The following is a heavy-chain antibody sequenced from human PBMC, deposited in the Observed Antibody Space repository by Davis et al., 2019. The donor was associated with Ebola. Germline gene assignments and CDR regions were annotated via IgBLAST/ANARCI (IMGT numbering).Heavy chain of an antibody. J-gene: IGHJ4*02. Sequence: PSETLSLTCTVSGGAISSGDYYWSWIRHPPGKGLEWIGYIYYSGSTYYNPSLKSRVTISVDTSKNQFSLKLSSVTAADTAVYYCATFPGDYGGNSRLDYWGQGTLVTVSS. CDR3: ATFPGDYGGNSRLDY. CDR2: IYYSGST. CDR1: GGAISSGDYY. V-gene: IGHV4-30-4*01. D-gene: IGHD4-23*01.